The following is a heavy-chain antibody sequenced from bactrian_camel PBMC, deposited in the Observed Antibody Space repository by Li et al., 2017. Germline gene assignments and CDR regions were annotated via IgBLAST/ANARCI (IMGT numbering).Heavy chain of an antibody. CDR3: ARQCRSCGWSFGY. J-gene: IGHJ6*01. CDR2: INPGGGSA. CDR1: ERGLNRNC. Sequence: HVQLVESGGGSVQPGGSLKLPCVASERGLNRNCMGWFRQAPGKGLEWVSGINPGGGSAYYSDSVAGRFTISRDNAKTTLYLQLNSLKIEDTALYYCARQCRSCGWSFGYWGQGTQVTVS. D-gene: IGHD6*01. V-gene: IGHV3S1*01.